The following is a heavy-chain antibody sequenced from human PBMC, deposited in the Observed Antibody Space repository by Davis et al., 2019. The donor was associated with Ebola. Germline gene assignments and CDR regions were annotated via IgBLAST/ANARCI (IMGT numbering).Heavy chain of an antibody. J-gene: IGHJ6*02. CDR3: ARDSSGSPYSGLDV. V-gene: IGHV4-59*12. CDR2: IFYSGSSSYSGST. D-gene: IGHD6-25*01. CDR1: GGSFSGYY. Sequence: SETLSLTCAVSGGSFSGYYWSWIRQSPGKGLEWIGYIFYSGSSSYSGSTNYHSSLTNRIFISVDTSKNQFSLKLNSVTAADTAVYYCARDSSGSPYSGLDVWGQGTTVTVSS.